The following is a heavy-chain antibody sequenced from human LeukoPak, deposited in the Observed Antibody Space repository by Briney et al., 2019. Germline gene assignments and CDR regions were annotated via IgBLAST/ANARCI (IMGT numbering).Heavy chain of an antibody. D-gene: IGHD3-3*01. V-gene: IGHV1-69*13. CDR1: GGTFSSYA. CDR2: IIPIFGTS. Sequence: SVKVSCKASGGTFSSYAISWVRQAPGQGLEWMGGIIPIFGTSNYAQKFQGRVTITADESTSTAYMELSSLRSEDTAVYYCARGRLRFKWDDAFDIWGQGTMVTVSS. J-gene: IGHJ3*02. CDR3: ARGRLRFKWDDAFDI.